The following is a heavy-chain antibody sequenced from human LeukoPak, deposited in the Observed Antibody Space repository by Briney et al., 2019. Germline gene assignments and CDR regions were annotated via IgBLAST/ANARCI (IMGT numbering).Heavy chain of an antibody. Sequence: PGGSLRLSCAAPGFTFTSYWMHWVRQAPGKGLVCVSRIASDGSSASYADSVKGRFTISRDNAKNTLYLQMHSLRAEDTAVYYCARGNSVFDSWGQGTLVTVSS. CDR2: IASDGSSA. CDR3: ARGNSVFDS. V-gene: IGHV3-74*01. J-gene: IGHJ4*02. D-gene: IGHD4-23*01. CDR1: GFTFTSYW.